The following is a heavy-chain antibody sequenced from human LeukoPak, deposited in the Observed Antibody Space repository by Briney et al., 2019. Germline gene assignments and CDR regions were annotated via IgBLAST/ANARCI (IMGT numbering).Heavy chain of an antibody. V-gene: IGHV4-30-2*01. D-gene: IGHD2-2*01. J-gene: IGHJ5*02. Sequence: SETLSFTCTVSGGSISSYSWSWIRQPPGKGLEWIGYIYHSGNTYYNPSLKSRVTISVDRSKNQFSLKLSSVTAADTAVYYCAREKGGYCSSTSCYGRGWFDPWGQGTLVTVSS. CDR2: IYHSGNT. CDR1: GGSISSYS. CDR3: AREKGGYCSSTSCYGRGWFDP.